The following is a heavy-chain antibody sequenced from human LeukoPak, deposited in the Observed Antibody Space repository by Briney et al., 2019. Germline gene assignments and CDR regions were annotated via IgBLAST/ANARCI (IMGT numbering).Heavy chain of an antibody. CDR3: ARPNYGDTWYFDL. CDR2: INHSGST. Sequence: PSETLSLTCAVYGGSFSGYYWSWIRQPPGKGLEWIGEINHSGSTNYNPSLKSRVTISVDRSKNQFSLKLSSVTAADTAVYYCARPNYGDTWYFDLWGRGTLVTVSS. J-gene: IGHJ2*01. CDR1: GGSFSGYY. V-gene: IGHV4-34*01. D-gene: IGHD4-17*01.